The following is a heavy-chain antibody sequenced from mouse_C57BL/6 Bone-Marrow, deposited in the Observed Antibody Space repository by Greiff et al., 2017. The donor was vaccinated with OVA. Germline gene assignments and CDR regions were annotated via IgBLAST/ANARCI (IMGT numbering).Heavy chain of an antibody. CDR2: ISYSGST. D-gene: IGHD2-13*01. Sequence: DVQLQESGPGMVKPSQSLSLTCTVTGYSITSGYDWHWIRHFPGNKLEWMGYISYSGSTNYNPSLKSRISITHDTSKNHFFLKLNSVTTEDTATYYCARGLQTWFAYWGQGTLVTVSA. J-gene: IGHJ3*01. V-gene: IGHV3-1*01. CDR1: GYSITSGYD. CDR3: ARGLQTWFAY.